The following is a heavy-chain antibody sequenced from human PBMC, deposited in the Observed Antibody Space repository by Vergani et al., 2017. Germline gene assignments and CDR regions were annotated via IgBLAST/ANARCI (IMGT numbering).Heavy chain of an antibody. CDR1: GFTFSSYG. J-gene: IGHJ6*02. CDR3: AKPRYSSSGSDYYYYGMDV. D-gene: IGHD6-13*01. V-gene: IGHV3-30*18. Sequence: QVQLVESGGGVVQPGRSLRLSCAASGFTFSSYGMHWVRQAPGKGLEWVAVISYDGSNKYYADSVKGRFTISRDNSKNTLYLQMNSLRAEDTAVYYCAKPRYSSSGSDYYYYGMDVWGQGTTVTVS. CDR2: ISYDGSNK.